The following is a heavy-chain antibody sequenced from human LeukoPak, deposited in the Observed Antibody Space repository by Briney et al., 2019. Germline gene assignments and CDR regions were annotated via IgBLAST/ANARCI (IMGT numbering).Heavy chain of an antibody. CDR2: IYTSGST. D-gene: IGHD1-26*01. CDR3: ARDRGEATCFFCFDP. J-gene: IGHJ5*02. Sequence: SETLSLTCTVSGGSNISYYWSWIRQPAGKGLEWIGRIYTSGSTNYNPSLKSRVTISVDKSKNQFSLKLSSVTAADTAVYYCARDRGEATCFFCFDPWGQGTLVTVSS. CDR1: GGSNISYY. V-gene: IGHV4-4*07.